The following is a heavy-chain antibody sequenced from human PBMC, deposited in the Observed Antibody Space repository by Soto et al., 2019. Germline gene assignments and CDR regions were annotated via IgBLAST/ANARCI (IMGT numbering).Heavy chain of an antibody. D-gene: IGHD2-15*01. CDR1: GGTFSSYT. V-gene: IGHV1-69*02. CDR2: IIPILGIA. CDR3: AAKDCSGGSCYRRGESFDY. Sequence: QVQLVQSGAEVKKPGSSVKVSCKASGGTFSSYTISWVRQAPGQGLEWMGRIIPILGIANYAQKFQGRVTITEDKSTSTAYMELSSLRSEDTAVYYCAAKDCSGGSCYRRGESFDYWGQGTIVTVSS. J-gene: IGHJ4*02.